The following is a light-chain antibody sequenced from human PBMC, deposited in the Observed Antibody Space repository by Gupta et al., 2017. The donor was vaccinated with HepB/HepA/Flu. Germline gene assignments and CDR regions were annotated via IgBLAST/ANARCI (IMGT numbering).Light chain of an antibody. CDR3: SSYTSSSTPEV. Sequence: QFALPQPSSGSGSPGLSPHISWPAPSTDVGLYNSVSWYQQHPGKGPKLMIYNVRNRPSGVSDRFSGSRSGNTASLTISGLQAEDEADYYCSSYTSSSTPEVFGTGTKVTVL. J-gene: IGLJ1*01. V-gene: IGLV2-14*03. CDR2: NVR. CDR1: STDVGLYNS.